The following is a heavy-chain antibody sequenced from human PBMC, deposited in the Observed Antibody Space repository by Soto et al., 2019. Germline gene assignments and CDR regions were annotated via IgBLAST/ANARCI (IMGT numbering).Heavy chain of an antibody. J-gene: IGHJ5*02. D-gene: IGHD3-22*01. Sequence: SVEVSCKASGGTFSISTITWVRQAPGQGLEWMGRIIPIFGTANYAQKFQGRVTITADESTSTAYMELSSLRSEDTAVYYCARHRGPSSGYYPYWFDPWGQGTLVTVSS. CDR1: GGTFSIST. CDR2: IIPIFGTA. V-gene: IGHV1-69*13. CDR3: ARHRGPSSGYYPYWFDP.